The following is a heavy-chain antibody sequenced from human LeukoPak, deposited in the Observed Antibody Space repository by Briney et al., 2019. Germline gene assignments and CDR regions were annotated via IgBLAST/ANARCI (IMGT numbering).Heavy chain of an antibody. CDR2: IYPGDSDT. CDR1: GSIFTSYW. J-gene: IGHJ3*02. Sequence: KCGESLQISCQGSGSIFTSYWIGWVRQLPGKGLEWMGIIYPGDSDTRYSPSFQGQFTMSAAQSISTAYLQWSSPKASDTAMYYCARPGDYYDSSGYYYGAFDIWGQGTMVTVSS. V-gene: IGHV5-51*01. CDR3: ARPGDYYDSSGYYYGAFDI. D-gene: IGHD3-22*01.